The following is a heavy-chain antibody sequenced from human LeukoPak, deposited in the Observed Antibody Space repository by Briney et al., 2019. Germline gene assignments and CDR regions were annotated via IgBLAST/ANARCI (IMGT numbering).Heavy chain of an antibody. Sequence: ASVKVSCKASGYTFTGYYMHWVRQAPGQGLEWMGWINPNSGGTNYAQKFQGRVTMIRDTSISTAYMELSRLRSDDTAVYYCARGVGASDYFDYWGQGTLVTVSS. J-gene: IGHJ4*02. CDR1: GYTFTGYY. CDR3: ARGVGASDYFDY. CDR2: INPNSGGT. V-gene: IGHV1-2*02. D-gene: IGHD1-26*01.